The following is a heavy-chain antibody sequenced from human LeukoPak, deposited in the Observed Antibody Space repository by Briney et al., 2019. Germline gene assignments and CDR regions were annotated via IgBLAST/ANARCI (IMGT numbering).Heavy chain of an antibody. V-gene: IGHV3-7*03. CDR2: INQDGSQK. J-gene: IGHJ4*02. D-gene: IGHD6-19*01. CDR1: GFTFNSYW. Sequence: PGGSLRLSCAASGFTFNSYWMSWVRQAPGKGQEWVANINQDGSQKYYVDSVKGQFTISRDNAKNSLYLQMNSLRAEDTAVYYCARDFGGAVAGPRFDCWGQGTLVTVSS. CDR3: ARDFGGAVAGPRFDC.